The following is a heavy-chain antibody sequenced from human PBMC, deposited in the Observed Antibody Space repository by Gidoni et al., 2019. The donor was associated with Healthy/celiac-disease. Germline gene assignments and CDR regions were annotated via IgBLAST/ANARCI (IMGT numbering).Heavy chain of an antibody. CDR1: GYPFISYD. Sequence: QVQLVHSGAEVKKPGASVQVSCKASGYPFISYDINGVRQATGQGLEWMGWMNPNSGNTGYAQKFQGRVTMTRNTSISTAYMELSSLRSEDTAVYYCARGWSAQVSPGVYWGQGTLVTVSS. CDR2: MNPNSGNT. D-gene: IGHD2-8*02. CDR3: ARGWSAQVSPGVY. V-gene: IGHV1-8*01. J-gene: IGHJ4*02.